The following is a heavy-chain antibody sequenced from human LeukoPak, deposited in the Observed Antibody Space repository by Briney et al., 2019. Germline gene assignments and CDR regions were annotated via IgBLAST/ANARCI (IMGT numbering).Heavy chain of an antibody. CDR1: GFTVSSNY. CDR3: ANHRSAFEF. J-gene: IGHJ4*02. V-gene: IGHV3-23*01. CDR2: ISGSASGH. Sequence: TGGSLRLSCAASGFTVSSNYMSWVRQAPGKGLEWVSAISGSASGHIPNYADSVKGRFTISRDNYKNTLYLQMNSLKVEDTAVYYCANHRSAFEFWGQGTLVTVSS. D-gene: IGHD3-10*01.